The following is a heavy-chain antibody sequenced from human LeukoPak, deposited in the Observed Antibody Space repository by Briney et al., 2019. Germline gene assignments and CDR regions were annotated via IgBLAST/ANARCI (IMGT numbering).Heavy chain of an antibody. Sequence: GGSLRLSCAASGFSVSNTYMSWVRQAPGKGLEWVSIIYSGGNTYYADSVKGRFTISRDNSKNTLYLQMNRLRPEDTAVYYCATDGRSSGWYGFDYWGQGTLVTVSS. D-gene: IGHD6-19*01. CDR2: IYSGGNT. V-gene: IGHV3-53*01. J-gene: IGHJ4*02. CDR1: GFSVSNTY. CDR3: ATDGRSSGWYGFDY.